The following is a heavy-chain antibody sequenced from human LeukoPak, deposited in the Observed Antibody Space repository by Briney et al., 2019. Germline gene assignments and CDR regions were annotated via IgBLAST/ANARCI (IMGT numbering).Heavy chain of an antibody. Sequence: GGSLRLSCTASAFTFSRYWMHWVRQVPGKGLAWVSRINTEGGTFYSDSVRGRFTISRDDGKNTLYLRINSLRVEDTAVYYCARDSGGDEAFDLWGQRTKVVVSS. CDR1: AFTFSRYW. CDR3: ARDSGGDEAFDL. CDR2: INTEGGT. D-gene: IGHD2-21*01. V-gene: IGHV3-74*01. J-gene: IGHJ3*01.